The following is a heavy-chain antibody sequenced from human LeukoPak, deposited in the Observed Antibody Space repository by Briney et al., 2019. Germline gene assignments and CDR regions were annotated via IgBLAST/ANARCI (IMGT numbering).Heavy chain of an antibody. CDR3: AKDFAYYYYGMDV. J-gene: IGHJ6*02. V-gene: IGHV3-30*18. CDR2: ISYDGSNK. Sequence: PGRSLRLSCAASGFTFSSYGMHWVRQAPGKGLEWVAVISYDGSNKYYADSVEGRFTISRDNSKNTLYLQMNSLRAEDTAVYYCAKDFAYYYYGMDVWGQGTTVTVSS. CDR1: GFTFSSYG.